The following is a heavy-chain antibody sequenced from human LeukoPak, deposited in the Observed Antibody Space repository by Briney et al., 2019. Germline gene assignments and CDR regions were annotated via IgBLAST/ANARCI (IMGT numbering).Heavy chain of an antibody. Sequence: GGSPRLSCSASGFTFSTYAMHWVRQAPGKGLEYVSGISSNGGSTYYADSVKGRFTISRDNSKNTLYLQMSSLRVEDTAVYYCVKDHDWGAFHIWAKGQWSPSLQ. CDR3: VKDHDWGAFHI. V-gene: IGHV3-64D*06. CDR1: GFTFSTYA. J-gene: IGHJ3*02. CDR2: ISSNGGST. D-gene: IGHD7-27*01.